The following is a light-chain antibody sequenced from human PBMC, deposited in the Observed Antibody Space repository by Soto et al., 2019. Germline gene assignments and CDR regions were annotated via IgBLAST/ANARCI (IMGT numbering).Light chain of an antibody. CDR3: RHYNNRPLT. CDR2: GAS. Sequence: EIVVTQSPATLSVSPGERATLSFGASQSVSSNLAWYQQKPGQAPRLLIYGASTRATGIPARFSGSGSGTEFTLTISSLQSEDFAVYYCRHYNNRPLTFGGGTKVDIK. J-gene: IGKJ4*01. V-gene: IGKV3-15*01. CDR1: QSVSSN.